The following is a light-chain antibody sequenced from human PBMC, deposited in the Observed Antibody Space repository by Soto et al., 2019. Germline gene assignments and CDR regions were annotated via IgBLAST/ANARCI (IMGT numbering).Light chain of an antibody. J-gene: IGKJ4*02. V-gene: IGKV3-20*01. CDR1: QSVSSSY. Sequence: EIVLTQSPGTLSLSPGERATLSCRASQSVSSSYLAWYQQKPGQAPRLLIYGASSRATGIPDRFSGSGSGTDFTLTISSLQPDDFAAYYCQQYNSFPWTFGGGTKVEIK. CDR2: GAS. CDR3: QQYNSFPWT.